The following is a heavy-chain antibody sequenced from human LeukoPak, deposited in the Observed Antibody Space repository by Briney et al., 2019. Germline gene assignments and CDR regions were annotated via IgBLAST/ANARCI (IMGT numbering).Heavy chain of an antibody. J-gene: IGHJ6*03. Sequence: GGTLRLSCAASGFTFSSYAMSWVRQAPGKGLEWVSAISGSGGSTYYADSVKGRFTISRDNSKNTLYLQMNSLRAEDTAVYYCAKEGHSSGWYEYYYYYMDVWGKGTTVTVSS. CDR2: ISGSGGST. CDR3: AKEGHSSGWYEYYYYYMDV. V-gene: IGHV3-23*01. D-gene: IGHD6-19*01. CDR1: GFTFSSYA.